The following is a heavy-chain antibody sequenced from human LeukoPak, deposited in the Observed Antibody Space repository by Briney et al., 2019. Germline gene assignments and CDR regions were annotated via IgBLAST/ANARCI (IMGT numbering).Heavy chain of an antibody. Sequence: GGSLRLSCAASGFIFDDYAMHWVRQAPGKGLEWVSGISWNSGSIGYADSVKGRFTISRDNAKNSLYLQMNSLRAEDTALYYCAKDSGWYFDYWGQGTLVTVSS. J-gene: IGHJ4*02. D-gene: IGHD6-19*01. V-gene: IGHV3-9*01. CDR3: AKDSGWYFDY. CDR1: GFIFDDYA. CDR2: ISWNSGSI.